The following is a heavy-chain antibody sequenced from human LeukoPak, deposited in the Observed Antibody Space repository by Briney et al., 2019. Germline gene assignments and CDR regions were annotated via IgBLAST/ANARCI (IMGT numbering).Heavy chain of an antibody. Sequence: SQPLSLTCAISGDSVSSDSAAWNWIRQSPSRGLEWLARTYFRSKWYYDYALAVKGRITINPDTSKNQFSLHLNSVTPEDTAVYFCARDPVGGFTIFDSWGQGTLVTVSS. D-gene: IGHD3-16*01. V-gene: IGHV6-1*01. CDR3: ARDPVGGFTIFDS. CDR2: TYFRSKWYY. J-gene: IGHJ4*02. CDR1: GDSVSSDSAA.